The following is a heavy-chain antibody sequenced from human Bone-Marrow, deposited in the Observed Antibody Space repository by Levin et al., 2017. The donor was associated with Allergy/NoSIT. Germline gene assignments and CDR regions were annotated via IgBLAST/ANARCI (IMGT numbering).Heavy chain of an antibody. V-gene: IGHV4-59*01. Sequence: GSLRLSCTVSGGSISSYYWSWIRQPPGKGLEWIGYIYYSGRTDYNPSLKSRVTISVDISENQFSLKLSSVLAADTAVYYGARYSGYDLTPVDYWGQGTLVSVSS. CDR1: GGSISSYY. CDR3: ARYSGYDLTPVDY. D-gene: IGHD5-12*01. J-gene: IGHJ4*02. CDR2: IYYSGRT.